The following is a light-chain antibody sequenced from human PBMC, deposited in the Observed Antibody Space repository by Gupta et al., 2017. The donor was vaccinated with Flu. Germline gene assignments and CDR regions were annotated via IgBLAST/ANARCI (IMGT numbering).Light chain of an antibody. CDR2: DVG. Sequence: QSALTQPRSVSGSPGQPVTISCTGPSSDVGGYNYVPCHQQHPGKAPKLMIYDVGKRPSGIPDRFSGSKSGNTASLTISGIQAADEADYYCCSFAGSNSWVFGRGTKLTVL. CDR3: CSFAGSNSWV. CDR1: SSDVGGYNY. J-gene: IGLJ3*02. V-gene: IGLV2-11*01.